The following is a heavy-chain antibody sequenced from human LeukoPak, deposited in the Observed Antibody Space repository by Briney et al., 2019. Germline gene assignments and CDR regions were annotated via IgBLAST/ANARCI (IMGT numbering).Heavy chain of an antibody. CDR2: IYSGGST. D-gene: IGHD3-3*01. CDR1: GFTVSSSY. V-gene: IGHV3-53*01. J-gene: IGHJ4*02. Sequence: GGSLRLSCVASGFTVSSSYTSWVRQAPGKGLEWVSVIYSGGSTYYADSVKGRFTISRDNSKNTLYLQMNSLRAEDTAVYYCARVNDFWSGYVDYWGQGTLVTVSS. CDR3: ARVNDFWSGYVDY.